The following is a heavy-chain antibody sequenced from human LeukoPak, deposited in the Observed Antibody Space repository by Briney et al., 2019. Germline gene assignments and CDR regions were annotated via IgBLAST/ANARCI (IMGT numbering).Heavy chain of an antibody. CDR1: GYTFTNYA. CDR3: ARDGWRYCSGGSCWVY. CDR2: INTNTGNP. Sequence: GASVKVSCKASGYTFTNYAMNWVRQAPGQGLEWMGWINTNTGNPTYAQGFTGRFVFSLDTSVSTAYLQISSLKAEDTAVYYCARDGWRYCSGGSCWVYWGQGTLVTVSS. D-gene: IGHD2-15*01. J-gene: IGHJ4*02. V-gene: IGHV7-4-1*02.